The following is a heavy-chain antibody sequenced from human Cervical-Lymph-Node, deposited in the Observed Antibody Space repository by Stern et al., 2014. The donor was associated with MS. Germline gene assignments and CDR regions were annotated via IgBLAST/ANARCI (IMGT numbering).Heavy chain of an antibody. J-gene: IGHJ4*02. D-gene: IGHD6-13*01. Sequence: MQLVESGGGVVQPGRSLRLSCAASGFTFSNYAMFWVRQAPGKGPEWVAHISHEGSSTNYADSVKGRFTVSRDNSMHTLYLQMNSLRPDDTAVYSCVRGSGWYTEYYFDYWGQGALVTVSS. V-gene: IGHV3-30*04. CDR1: GFTFSNYA. CDR2: ISHEGSST. CDR3: VRGSGWYTEYYFDY.